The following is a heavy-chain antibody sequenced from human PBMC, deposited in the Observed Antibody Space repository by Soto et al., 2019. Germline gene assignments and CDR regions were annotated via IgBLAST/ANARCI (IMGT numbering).Heavy chain of an antibody. V-gene: IGHV3-21*04. D-gene: IGHD1-26*01. CDR1: GCNFSSYS. J-gene: IGHJ6*02. CDR3: ARDPPGGNKAYYYYGMDV. Sequence: PVGSLRLSCAASGCNFSSYSMNWVRQAPGKGLEWVSSISSSSSYIYYADSVKGRFTISRDNAKNSLYLQMNSLRAEDTAVYYCARDPPGGNKAYYYYGMDVWGQGTTVTVSS. CDR2: ISSSSSYI.